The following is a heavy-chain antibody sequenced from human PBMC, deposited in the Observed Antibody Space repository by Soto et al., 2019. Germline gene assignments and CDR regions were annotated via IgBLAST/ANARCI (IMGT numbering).Heavy chain of an antibody. CDR2: IYYSGST. CDR1: GGSISSYY. Sequence: SEILSLTCTVSGGSISSYYWSWIRQPPGKGLEWIGYIYYSGSTNYNPSLKSRVTISVDTSKNQFSLKLSSVTAADTAVYYCARWGYYYDSSGPSAPDYWGQGTLVTVSS. D-gene: IGHD3-22*01. J-gene: IGHJ4*02. V-gene: IGHV4-59*08. CDR3: ARWGYYYDSSGPSAPDY.